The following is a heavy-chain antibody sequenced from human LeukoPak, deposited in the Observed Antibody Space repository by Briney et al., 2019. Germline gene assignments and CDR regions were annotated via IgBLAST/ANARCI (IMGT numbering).Heavy chain of an antibody. Sequence: SETLSLTCTVSGGSISSHYWSWIRQPAGKGLEWIGRIYTSGSTNYNPSLKSRVTMSVDKTKNQFSLKLNSVTAADTAVYYCARALLWFGELYNGGNWFDPWGQGTLVTVSS. CDR2: IYTSGST. CDR1: GGSISSHY. CDR3: ARALLWFGELYNGGNWFDP. J-gene: IGHJ5*02. V-gene: IGHV4-4*07. D-gene: IGHD3-10*01.